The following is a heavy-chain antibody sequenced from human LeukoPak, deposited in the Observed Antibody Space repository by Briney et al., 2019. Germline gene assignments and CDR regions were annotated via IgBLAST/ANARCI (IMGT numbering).Heavy chain of an antibody. CDR1: GFTFTNYA. Sequence: PGGSLRLSCAASGFTFTNYAITWIRQAPGKGLEWVSTISGSGHNTYYADSVQGRLTISRDNSKNTLYLQMNSLRAEDTAVYYCAKEDYGDYDYWGQGTLVTVSS. J-gene: IGHJ4*02. V-gene: IGHV3-23*01. CDR2: ISGSGHNT. CDR3: AKEDYGDYDY. D-gene: IGHD4-17*01.